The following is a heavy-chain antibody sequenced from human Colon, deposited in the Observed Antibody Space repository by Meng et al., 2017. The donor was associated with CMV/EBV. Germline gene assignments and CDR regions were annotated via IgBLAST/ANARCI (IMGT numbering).Heavy chain of an antibody. CDR2: IIPIFGTA. J-gene: IGHJ6*02. CDR3: ARDCSSTSCYGPGGGMDV. Sequence: LRSYAISWVRQAPGQGLEWMGGIIPIFGTANYAQKFQGRVTIATDESTSTAYMELSSLRSEDTAVYYCARDCSSTSCYGPGGGMDVWGQGTTVTVSS. V-gene: IGHV1-69*05. D-gene: IGHD2-2*01. CDR1: LRSYA.